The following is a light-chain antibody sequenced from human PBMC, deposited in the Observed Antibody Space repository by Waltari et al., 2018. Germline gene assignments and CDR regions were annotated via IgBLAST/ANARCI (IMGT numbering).Light chain of an antibody. CDR1: SSDVGGYNY. V-gene: IGLV2-11*01. CDR2: DVT. CDR3: CSYAGDYTWV. Sequence: QSALTQPRSVSGSPGQSVTISCTGTSSDVGGYNYVSWYQQHPGKAPKLMIYDVTKQHSGVPDRFSASKSGNPSSLTISGLQAEDEAYYYCCSYAGDYTWVFGGATSVTVL. J-gene: IGLJ3*02.